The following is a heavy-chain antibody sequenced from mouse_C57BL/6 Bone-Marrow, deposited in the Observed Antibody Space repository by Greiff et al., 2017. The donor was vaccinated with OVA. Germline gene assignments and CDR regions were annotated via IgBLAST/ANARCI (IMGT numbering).Heavy chain of an antibody. CDR1: GYAFTNYL. CDR3: ARGSNSGAY. CDR2: INPGSGGT. Sequence: QVQLQQSGAELVRPGTSVKVSCKASGYAFTNYLIEWVKQRPGQGLEWIGVINPGSGGTNYNEKFKGKATLTADKSSSTAYMQLSSLTSEDSAVYFCARGSNSGAYWGQGTLVTVSA. V-gene: IGHV1-54*01. D-gene: IGHD2-5*01. J-gene: IGHJ3*01.